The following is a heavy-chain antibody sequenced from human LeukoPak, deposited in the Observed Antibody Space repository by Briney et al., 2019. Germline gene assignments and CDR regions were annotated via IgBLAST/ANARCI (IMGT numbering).Heavy chain of an antibody. CDR1: GGSISSYY. Sequence: SETLSLTCTVSGGSISSYYWSWIRQPPGKGLEWIGYIYYSGSTNYNPSLKSRVTISVDTSKNQFSLKLSSVTAADTAVYYCARDRAVAGHFDYWGQGTLVIVSS. CDR2: IYYSGST. D-gene: IGHD6-19*01. J-gene: IGHJ4*02. V-gene: IGHV4-59*01. CDR3: ARDRAVAGHFDY.